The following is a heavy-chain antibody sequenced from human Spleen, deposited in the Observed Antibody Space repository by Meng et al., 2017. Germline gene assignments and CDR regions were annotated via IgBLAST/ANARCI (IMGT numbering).Heavy chain of an antibody. CDR3: ARWRHSGSYYGNYYYYYGMDV. J-gene: IGHJ6*02. CDR1: GFTFSSYG. Sequence: GESLKISCAASGFTFSSYGMHWVRQAPGKGLEWVAVIWYDGSNKYYADSVKGRFTISRDNSKNTLYLQMNSLRAEDTAVYYCARWRHSGSYYGNYYYYYGMDVWGQGTTVTVSS. D-gene: IGHD1-26*01. V-gene: IGHV3-33*01. CDR2: IWYDGSNK.